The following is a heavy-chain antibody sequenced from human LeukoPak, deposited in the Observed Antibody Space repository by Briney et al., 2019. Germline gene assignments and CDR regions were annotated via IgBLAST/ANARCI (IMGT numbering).Heavy chain of an antibody. D-gene: IGHD5-24*01. CDR3: AREVWRDGSY. V-gene: IGHV3-21*01. Sequence: GGSLRLSCAASGFTFSSYSMNWDRQAPGKGLEWVSSISSSSSYIYYADSVKGRFTISRDNAKNSLYLQMNSLRAEDTAVYYCAREVWRDGSYWGQGTLVTVSS. CDR1: GFTFSSYS. CDR2: ISSSSSYI. J-gene: IGHJ4*02.